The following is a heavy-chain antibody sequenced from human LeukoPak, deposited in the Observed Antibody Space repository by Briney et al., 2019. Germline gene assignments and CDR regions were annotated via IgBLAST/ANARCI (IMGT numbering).Heavy chain of an antibody. Sequence: RASETLSLTCTVSGGSISGYYWSWLRQPPGKGREGLGFIYYSGATNYNPSLKSRVTISADTSKTQFSLKLTSVTAADMAVYYCARPYQPLSVDDAFDIWGQGTMVTVSS. CDR1: GGSISGYY. CDR3: ARPYQPLSVDDAFDI. CDR2: IYYSGAT. V-gene: IGHV4-59*08. D-gene: IGHD2-2*01. J-gene: IGHJ3*02.